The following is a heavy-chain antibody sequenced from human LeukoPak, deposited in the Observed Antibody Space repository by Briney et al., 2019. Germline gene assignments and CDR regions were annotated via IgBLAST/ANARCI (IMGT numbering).Heavy chain of an antibody. J-gene: IGHJ4*02. D-gene: IGHD3-16*01. Sequence: GASVKVSCKASGYTFTSYYMHWVRQAPGQGLEWMGIINPSGGSTSYAQKFQGRVTMTRDTSTSTVYMELSSLRSEDTAVYYCARGLRSRDETYYFDYWGQGTLVTVSS. V-gene: IGHV1-46*01. CDR1: GYTFTSYY. CDR2: INPSGGST. CDR3: ARGLRSRDETYYFDY.